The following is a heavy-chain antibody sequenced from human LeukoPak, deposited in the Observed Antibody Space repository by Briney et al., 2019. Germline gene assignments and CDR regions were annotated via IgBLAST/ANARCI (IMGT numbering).Heavy chain of an antibody. CDR1: GGSISSSSYY. V-gene: IGHV4-39*01. CDR3: ARGRKQWLVLNYFDY. Sequence: SETLSLTCTVSGGSISSSSYYWGWIRQPPGKGLEWIGSIYYSGSTYYNPSLKSRVTISVDTSKNQFSLKLSSVTAADTAVYYCARGRKQWLVLNYFDYWGQGTLVTVSS. CDR2: IYYSGST. D-gene: IGHD6-19*01. J-gene: IGHJ4*02.